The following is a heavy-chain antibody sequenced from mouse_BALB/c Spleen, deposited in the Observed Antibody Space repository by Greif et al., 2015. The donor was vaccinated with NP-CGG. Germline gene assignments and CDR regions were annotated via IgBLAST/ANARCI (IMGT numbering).Heavy chain of an antibody. CDR2: IYPSDSYT. CDR1: GYTFTSYW. CDR3: TTLYYGNYVYYAMDY. J-gene: IGHJ4*01. Sequence: QVHVKQSGAELVRPGASVKLSCKASGYTFTSYWINWVKQRPGQGLEWIGNIYPSDSYTNYNQKFKDKATLTVDKSSSTAYMQLSSPTSKDSAVYYYTTLYYGNYVYYAMDYWGQGTSVTVSS. D-gene: IGHD2-1*01. V-gene: IGHV1-69*02.